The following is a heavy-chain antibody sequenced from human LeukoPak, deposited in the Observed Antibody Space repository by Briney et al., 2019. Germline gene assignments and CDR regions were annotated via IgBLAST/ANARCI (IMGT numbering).Heavy chain of an antibody. Sequence: SETLSLTCTVSGGSISSYYWSWIRQPPGKGLEWIGYIYYSGSTNYNPSLKSRVTISVDTSKNQFSLKLSSVTAADTAVYYCANSYGSGSRFDFWGQGTLVTVSS. V-gene: IGHV4-59*01. CDR1: GGSISSYY. D-gene: IGHD3-10*01. J-gene: IGHJ4*02. CDR3: ANSYGSGSRFDF. CDR2: IYYSGST.